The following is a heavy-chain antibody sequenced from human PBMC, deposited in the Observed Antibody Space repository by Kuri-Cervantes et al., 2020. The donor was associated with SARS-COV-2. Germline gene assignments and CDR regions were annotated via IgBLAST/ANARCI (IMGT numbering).Heavy chain of an antibody. D-gene: IGHD3-22*01. V-gene: IGHV1-18*01. J-gene: IGHJ4*02. CDR1: GYTFTSYG. CDR2: ISAYNGNT. Sequence: ASVKVSCKASGYTFTSYGISWVRQAPGQGLEWMGWISAYNGNTNYAQKLQGRVTMTTDTSTSTAYMELRSLRSDDAAVYYCARDPPYYYDSSGSQPSYCFDYWGQGTLVTVSS. CDR3: ARDPPYYYDSSGSQPSYCFDY.